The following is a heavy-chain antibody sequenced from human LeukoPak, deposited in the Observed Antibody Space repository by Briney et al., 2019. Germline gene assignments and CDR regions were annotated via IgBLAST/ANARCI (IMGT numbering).Heavy chain of an antibody. CDR1: GFTSDDYA. CDR3: ARAAYLKPSAGYYYGMDV. V-gene: IGHV3-9*02. J-gene: IGHJ6*02. D-gene: IGHD6-25*01. Sequence: PGRSLRLSCAASGFTSDDYAMHWVRQAPGKGLEWVSGISWNSGSIGYADSVKGRFTISRDNAKNSLYLQMNSLRAEDTALYYCARAAYLKPSAGYYYGMDVWGQGTTVTVSS. CDR2: ISWNSGSI.